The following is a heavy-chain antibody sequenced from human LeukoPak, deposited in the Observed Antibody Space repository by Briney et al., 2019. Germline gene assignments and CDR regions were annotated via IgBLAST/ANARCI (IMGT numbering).Heavy chain of an antibody. V-gene: IGHV1-69*13. D-gene: IGHD4-23*01. CDR1: GGTFSSYA. Sequence: SVKVSCKASGGTFSSYAISWVRQAPGQGLEWMGGIIPIFGTANYAQKFQGRVTITADESTSAAYMELSSLRSEDTAVYYCARSGTTVVTRFYYYMDVWGKGTTVTVSS. J-gene: IGHJ6*03. CDR3: ARSGTTVVTRFYYYMDV. CDR2: IIPIFGTA.